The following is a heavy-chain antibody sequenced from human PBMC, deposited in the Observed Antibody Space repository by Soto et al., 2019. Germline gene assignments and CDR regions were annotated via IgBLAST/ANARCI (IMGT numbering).Heavy chain of an antibody. CDR1: GFTFSSYG. D-gene: IGHD3-3*01. V-gene: IGHV3-33*01. CDR3: AREGAFGVLRFLEWFIYYGMDV. Sequence: PGGSLRLSCAASGFTFSSYGMHWVRQAPGKGLEWVAVIWYDGSNKYYADSVKGRFTISRDNSKNTLYLQMNSLRAEDTAVYYCAREGAFGVLRFLEWFIYYGMDVWGQGTTVTVSS. J-gene: IGHJ6*02. CDR2: IWYDGSNK.